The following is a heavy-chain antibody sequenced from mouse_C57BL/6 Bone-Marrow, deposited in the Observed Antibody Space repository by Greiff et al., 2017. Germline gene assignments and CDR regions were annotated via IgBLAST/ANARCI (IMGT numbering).Heavy chain of an antibody. J-gene: IGHJ1*03. CDR2: ISSGGSYT. Sequence: EVMLVESGGDLVKPGGSLKLSCAASGFTFSSYGMSWVRQTPDKRLEWVATISSGGSYTYYPDSVKGRFTISRDNAKNTLYLQMSSLKSEDTAMYYCARRVIYWYFDAWGTGTTVTVSS. D-gene: IGHD2-13*01. V-gene: IGHV5-6*02. CDR1: GFTFSSYG. CDR3: ARRVIYWYFDA.